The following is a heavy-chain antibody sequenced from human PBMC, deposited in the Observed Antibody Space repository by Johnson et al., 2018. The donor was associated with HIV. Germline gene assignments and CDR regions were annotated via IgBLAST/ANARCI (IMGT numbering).Heavy chain of an antibody. CDR1: GFTFRSYW. CDR3: AKVRERPVTTRSDAFDI. D-gene: IGHD4-17*01. Sequence: QVQLVESGGGLVQPGGSLRLSCAASGFTFRSYWMHWVRQPGKGLEWVAFIRYDGSNKYYADSVKGRFTISRDNSKNTLYLQMNSLRAEDTAVYYCAKVRERPVTTRSDAFDIWGQGTMVTVSS. J-gene: IGHJ3*02. CDR2: IRYDGSNK. V-gene: IGHV3-30*02.